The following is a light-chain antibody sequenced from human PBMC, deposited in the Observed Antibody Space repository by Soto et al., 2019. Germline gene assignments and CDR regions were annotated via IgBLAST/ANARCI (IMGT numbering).Light chain of an antibody. J-gene: IGKJ1*01. CDR1: QSVSSSY. CDR2: GAS. V-gene: IGKV3-20*01. CDR3: QQYET. Sequence: EIVLTQSPGTLSLSQGERATLSCRASQSVSSSYLAWYQQKPGQAPRLLIYGASSRATGIPDRFSGSGSGTDFTLTISRLEPEDFAVYYCQQYETFGQGTKVDIK.